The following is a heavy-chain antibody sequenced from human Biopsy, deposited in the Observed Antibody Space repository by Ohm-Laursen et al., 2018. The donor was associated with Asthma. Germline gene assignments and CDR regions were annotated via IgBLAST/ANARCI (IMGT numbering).Heavy chain of an antibody. CDR2: ISVYNGNT. V-gene: IGHV1-18*01. D-gene: IGHD3-10*01. Sequence: GASVKVSCKTSGYTLNSAGITWVRQAPGQGLECTGWISVYNGNTKVAQKLQDRVTMITGTSTSTAYMELRSLRSDDTAVYFCARAVDYSHYYGIDVWGQGTTVTVS. CDR3: ARAVDYSHYYGIDV. J-gene: IGHJ6*02. CDR1: GYTLNSAG.